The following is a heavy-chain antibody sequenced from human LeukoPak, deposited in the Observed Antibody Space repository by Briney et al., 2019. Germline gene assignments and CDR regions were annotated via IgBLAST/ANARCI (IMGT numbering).Heavy chain of an antibody. V-gene: IGHV3-48*03. CDR2: ISSGGRTI. CDR1: GFTFNNYE. J-gene: IGHJ4*02. Sequence: GGSLRLSCAASGFTFNNYEMNWVRQAPGKGLEWVSSISSGGRTIYYADSVKGRFTISRDNAKNSLYLQMNSLRTEDTALYYCAKGDVDIVASLDYWGQGTLVTVSS. D-gene: IGHD5-12*01. CDR3: AKGDVDIVASLDY.